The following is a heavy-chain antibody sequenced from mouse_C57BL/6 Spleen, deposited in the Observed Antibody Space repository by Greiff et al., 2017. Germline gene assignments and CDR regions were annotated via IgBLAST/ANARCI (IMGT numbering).Heavy chain of an antibody. V-gene: IGHV1-75*01. Sequence: QVQLQQSGPELVKPGASVKISCKASGYTFTDYYINWVKQRPGQGLEWIGWIFPGSGSTYYNEKFKGKATLTVDKSSSTAYMLLSSLTSEDSAFDFCASSPGCGNYVDYWGQGTTLTVSS. J-gene: IGHJ2*01. CDR1: GYTFTDYY. CDR2: IFPGSGST. D-gene: IGHD1-1*02. CDR3: ASSPGCGNYVDY.